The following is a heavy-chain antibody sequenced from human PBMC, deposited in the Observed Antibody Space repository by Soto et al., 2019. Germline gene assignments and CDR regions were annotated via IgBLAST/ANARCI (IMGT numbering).Heavy chain of an antibody. J-gene: IGHJ4*02. CDR2: IYYSGST. D-gene: IGHD3-10*01. CDR3: ARGGDWRFDF. V-gene: IGHV4-31*03. CDR1: GGCISSGGYY. Sequence: SETLSLTCTVSGGCISSGGYYWSWIRQHPGKGLEWIGYIYYSGSTYYNPSLKSRVTISVDTSKNQFSLKLSSVTAADTAVYYCARGGDWRFDFWGQGTLVTVSS.